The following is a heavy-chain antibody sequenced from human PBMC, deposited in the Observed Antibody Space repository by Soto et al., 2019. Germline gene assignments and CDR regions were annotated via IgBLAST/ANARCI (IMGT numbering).Heavy chain of an antibody. D-gene: IGHD3-22*01. CDR3: ARVAGNMYYYDSSGPYAFDI. CDR1: GFTFSSYG. V-gene: IGHV3-30*19. J-gene: IGHJ3*02. CDR2: ISYDGSNK. Sequence: LRLSCAASGFTFSSYGMHWVRQAPGKGLEWVAVISYDGSNKYYADSVKGRFTISRDNSKNTLYLQMNSLRAEDTAVYYCARVAGNMYYYDSSGPYAFDIWGQGTMVTVS.